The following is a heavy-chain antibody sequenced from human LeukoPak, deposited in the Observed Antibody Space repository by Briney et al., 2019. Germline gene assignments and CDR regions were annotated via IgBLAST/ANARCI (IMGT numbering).Heavy chain of an antibody. J-gene: IGHJ3*02. CDR1: GFTFSSYW. D-gene: IGHD3-22*01. Sequence: GGSLRLSCAASGFTFSSYWMSWVRQAPGKGLEWVANIKQDGSEKYYVDSVKGRFTISRDNAKNSLYPQMNSLRAEDTAVYYCARRYYYDSSGYPDAFDIWGQGTMVTVSS. CDR2: IKQDGSEK. V-gene: IGHV3-7*01. CDR3: ARRYYYDSSGYPDAFDI.